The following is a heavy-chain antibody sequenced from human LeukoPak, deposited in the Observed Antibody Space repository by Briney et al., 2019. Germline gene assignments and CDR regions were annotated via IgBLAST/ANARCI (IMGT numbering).Heavy chain of an antibody. J-gene: IGHJ4*02. V-gene: IGHV3-7*01. CDR1: GFTFSSYA. CDR3: ATYGIGVAGVDY. CDR2: IKQDGTEK. Sequence: GGSLRLSCAASGFTFSSYAMSWVRQAPGRGLEWVANIKQDGTEKNYVDSVKGRFTISRDNAESSLFLQMNSLRDEDTAVYYCATYGIGVAGVDYWGQGTLVTVTS. D-gene: IGHD1-26*01.